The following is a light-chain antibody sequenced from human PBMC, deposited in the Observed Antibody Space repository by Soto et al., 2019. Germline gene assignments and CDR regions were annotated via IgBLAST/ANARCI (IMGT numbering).Light chain of an antibody. Sequence: DIQMTQSPSSLSASVGDRVTITCRASQGISTFLAWFQQKPGKAPKTLIYAASSLHSGVPSRFSGSGSGTDFTLTISSLQPEDFATYYCQHYDSYPHIFGQGTRLEIK. CDR3: QHYDSYPHI. CDR2: AAS. CDR1: QGISTF. J-gene: IGKJ5*01. V-gene: IGKV1-16*01.